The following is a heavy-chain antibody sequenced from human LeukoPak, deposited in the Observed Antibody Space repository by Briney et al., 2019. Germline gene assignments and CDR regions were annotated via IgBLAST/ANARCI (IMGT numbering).Heavy chain of an antibody. CDR3: AGGGYLKSNWFDP. CDR1: GGSISSYY. D-gene: IGHD5-12*01. Sequence: KPSETLSLTCTVSGGSISSYYWSWIRQPPGKGLEWIGYIYYSGSTNYNPSLKSRVTISVDTSKNQFSLKLSSVTAADTAVYYCAGGGYLKSNWFDPWGQGTLVTVSS. CDR2: IYYSGST. V-gene: IGHV4-59*12. J-gene: IGHJ5*02.